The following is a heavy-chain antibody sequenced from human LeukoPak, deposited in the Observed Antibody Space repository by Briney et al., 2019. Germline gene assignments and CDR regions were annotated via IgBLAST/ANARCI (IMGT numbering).Heavy chain of an antibody. D-gene: IGHD6-13*01. V-gene: IGHV4-39*07. CDR1: GGSISSSSYY. Sequence: SETLSLTCTVSGGSISSSSYYWGWIRQPPGKGLEWIGSIYYSGSTYYNPSLKSRVTISVDTSKNQFSLKLSSVTAADTAVYYCAKRGGGAAAGSYYYYGMDVWGQGTTVTVSS. J-gene: IGHJ6*02. CDR2: IYYSGST. CDR3: AKRGGGAAAGSYYYYGMDV.